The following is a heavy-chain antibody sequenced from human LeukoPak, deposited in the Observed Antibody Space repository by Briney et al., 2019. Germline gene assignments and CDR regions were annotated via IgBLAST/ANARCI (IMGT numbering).Heavy chain of an antibody. CDR3: ARGPYSYDSSGAFDI. Sequence: SSETLSLTCAVYGGSFSGYYWSWIRQPPGKGLEWIGEINHSGSTNYNPSLKSRVTISVDTSKNQFSLKLSSVTAADTAVYFCARGPYSYDSSGAFDIWGQGTMVTVSS. CDR1: GGSFSGYY. CDR2: INHSGST. J-gene: IGHJ3*02. D-gene: IGHD3-22*01. V-gene: IGHV4-34*01.